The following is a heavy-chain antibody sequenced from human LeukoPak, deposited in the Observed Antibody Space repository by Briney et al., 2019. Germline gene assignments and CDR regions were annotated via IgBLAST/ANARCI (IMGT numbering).Heavy chain of an antibody. D-gene: IGHD6-13*01. CDR1: GFSFTNYA. V-gene: IGHV3-30*18. J-gene: IGHJ4*02. CDR3: AKDSQHLAIYYFDY. Sequence: GGSLRLSCAASGFSFTNYAMHWVRQAPGKGLEWVAVISYNGNDYHYVDSVKGRFTISRDNSKNTLYLQMNSLRTEDTAFYYCAKDSQHLAIYYFDYWGQGTLVTVSS. CDR2: ISYNGNDY.